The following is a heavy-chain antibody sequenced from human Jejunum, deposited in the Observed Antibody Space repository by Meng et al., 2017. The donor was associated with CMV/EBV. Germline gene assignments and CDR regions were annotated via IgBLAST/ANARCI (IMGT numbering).Heavy chain of an antibody. CDR3: VRDEQHLVSTWYKFDH. D-gene: IGHD1-1*01. CDR1: GDTFTSYY. J-gene: IGHJ4*02. CDR2: INPSGGSA. Sequence: SGDTFTSYYIHWVRQAPGQGLEWMGIINPSGGSASYAQKFEDRVTMTSDTSTSTISMELSSLTSEDTAVYYCVRDEQHLVSTWYKFDHWGQGTLVTVSS. V-gene: IGHV1-46*01.